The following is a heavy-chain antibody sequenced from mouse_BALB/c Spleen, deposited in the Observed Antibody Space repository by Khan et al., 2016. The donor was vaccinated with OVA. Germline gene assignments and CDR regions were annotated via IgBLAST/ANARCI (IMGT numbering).Heavy chain of an antibody. J-gene: IGHJ3*01. Sequence: VQLKQSGPELVKPGASVKMSCKASGYTFTSYVMHWVKQKPGLGLEWIGYIYPFNDDTKYNEKFKDKATLTSDKSSSTAYMELSSLTSEDSAVYYCALVGTYYVWFAYWGQGTLVTVSA. D-gene: IGHD1-1*01. CDR2: IYPFNDDT. V-gene: IGHV1S136*01. CDR3: ALVGTYYVWFAY. CDR1: GYTFTSYV.